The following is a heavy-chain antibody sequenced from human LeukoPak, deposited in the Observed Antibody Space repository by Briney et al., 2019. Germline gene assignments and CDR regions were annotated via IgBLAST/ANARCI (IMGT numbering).Heavy chain of an antibody. CDR1: GFTFSSYA. CDR2: ISGSGGST. CDR3: AKDSNLWFGELPQSYFDY. D-gene: IGHD3-10*01. J-gene: IGHJ4*02. V-gene: IGHV3-23*01. Sequence: PGGSLRLSCAASGFTFSSYAMSWVRQAPGKGLEWVSAISGSGGSTYYADSVKGRFTISRDNSKNTLYLQMNSLRAEDTAVYYCAKDSNLWFGELPQSYFDYWGQGTLVTVSS.